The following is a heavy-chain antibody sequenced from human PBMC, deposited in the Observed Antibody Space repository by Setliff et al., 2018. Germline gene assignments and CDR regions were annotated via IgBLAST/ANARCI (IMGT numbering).Heavy chain of an antibody. V-gene: IGHV4-59*01. CDR1: GGSIRNYY. CDR2: VYYTGST. D-gene: IGHD2-2*01. Sequence: SETLSLTCTVSGGSIRNYYWSWIRQPPGKGLEWIGYVYYTGSTNYNPSLKSRVTISVDPSKNQVSLKLSSATAADTAVYYCARARPATIAGVVPGVADFGIDVWGQGTTVTVSS. CDR3: ARARPATIAGVVPGVADFGIDV. J-gene: IGHJ6*02.